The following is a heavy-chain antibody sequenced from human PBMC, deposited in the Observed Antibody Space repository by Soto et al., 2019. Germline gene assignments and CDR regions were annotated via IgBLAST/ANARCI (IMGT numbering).Heavy chain of an antibody. CDR1: GGSFSGYY. CDR3: ARGRRTAVTIDY. D-gene: IGHD4-17*01. V-gene: IGHV4-34*01. J-gene: IGHJ4*02. CDR2: INHSGST. Sequence: QVQLQQWGAGLLKPSETQSLTCAVYGGSFSGYYWSWIRQPPGKGLEWIGEINHSGSTNYNPSLKSRVTISVDTSRNQFSLKLSSVTAADTAVYYCARGRRTAVTIDYWGQGTLVTVSS.